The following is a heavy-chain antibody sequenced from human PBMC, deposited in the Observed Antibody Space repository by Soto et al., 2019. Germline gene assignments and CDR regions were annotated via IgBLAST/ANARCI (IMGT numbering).Heavy chain of an antibody. J-gene: IGHJ4*02. CDR1: GFSISSGTYY. D-gene: IGHD1-26*01. V-gene: IGHV4-39*01. Sequence: PSETLSLTCTVSGFSISSGTYYWGWIRQPPGKGLEWIGSIFSSGITYYNPSLKSRVTISVDTSKNQFSLRLSSVTAADTAVYYCARLDSGSPGFDSWGPGTLVTVSS. CDR2: IFSSGIT. CDR3: ARLDSGSPGFDS.